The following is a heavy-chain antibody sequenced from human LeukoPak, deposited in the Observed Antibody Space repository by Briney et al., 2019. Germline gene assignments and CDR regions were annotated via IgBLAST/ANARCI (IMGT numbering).Heavy chain of an antibody. CDR3: ARDGPGDVGFDY. CDR2: FSYSGST. D-gene: IGHD7-27*01. Sequence: SETLSLTCTVSRGSISNYYWGWIRQPPGKGLEWIGFFSYSGSTNYNPSLKSRVTISADTSKNQFSLKLTSVTAADTAVYYCARDGPGDVGFDYWGQGTLVTVSS. CDR1: RGSISNYY. V-gene: IGHV4-59*01. J-gene: IGHJ4*02.